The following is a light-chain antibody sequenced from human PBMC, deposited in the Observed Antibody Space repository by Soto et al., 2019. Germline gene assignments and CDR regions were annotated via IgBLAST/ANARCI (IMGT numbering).Light chain of an antibody. CDR2: RNN. J-gene: IGLJ1*01. CDR1: TSNIGSNY. V-gene: IGLV1-47*01. CDR3: ATLDDSLYGFYV. Sequence: QSLLTQPPSASGTPGQGVTISCSGSTSNIGSNYVYWYQQLPGTAPKLLIYRNNQRPSGGPDRFSGSQSGTSASLAISGLRSDDEADYFCATLDDSLYGFYVFGPGTKVTVL.